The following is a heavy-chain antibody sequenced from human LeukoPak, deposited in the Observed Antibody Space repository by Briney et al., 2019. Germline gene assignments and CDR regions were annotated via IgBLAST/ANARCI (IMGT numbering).Heavy chain of an antibody. J-gene: IGHJ4*02. V-gene: IGHV4-59*01. CDR2: IYHSGST. Sequence: SETLSLTCTVSGGSISSYYWSWIRQPPGKGLEWIGYIYHSGSTKYNPSLKSRVTISVDTSKNQFSLKLSSVTAADTAVYYCARGGGESYGYDPIEYWGQGTLVTVSS. CDR3: ARGGGESYGYDPIEY. D-gene: IGHD5-18*01. CDR1: GGSISSYY.